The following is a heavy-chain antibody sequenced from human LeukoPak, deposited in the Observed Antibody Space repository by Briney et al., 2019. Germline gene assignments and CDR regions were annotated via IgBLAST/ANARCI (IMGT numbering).Heavy chain of an antibody. CDR1: GFTFSSFA. V-gene: IGHV3-23*01. J-gene: IGHJ4*02. CDR2: MSGDATST. CDR3: AKRTSGSSWYSSDY. D-gene: IGHD6-13*01. Sequence: PGGSLRLSCAASGFTFSSFAMIWVCQAPGKGLEWVSTMSGDATSTYYADSVKGRFTISRDNSKNTLYLQMNSLRAEDTAAYYRAKRTSGSSWYSSDYWGQGTLVTVSS.